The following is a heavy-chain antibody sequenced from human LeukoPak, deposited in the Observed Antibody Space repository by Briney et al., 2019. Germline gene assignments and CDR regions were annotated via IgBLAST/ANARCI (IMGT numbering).Heavy chain of an antibody. Sequence: NPSETLSLTCTVSGGSITSYYWSWIRQPPGKGLESIGYIYYSGSTNYNPSLKSRVTISVDTSKSKVSLKLSSVTAADTAVYYCARDGYYDSSGYNRDAFDIWGQGTMVTVSS. CDR1: GGSITSYY. D-gene: IGHD3-22*01. CDR2: IYYSGST. J-gene: IGHJ3*02. CDR3: ARDGYYDSSGYNRDAFDI. V-gene: IGHV4-59*01.